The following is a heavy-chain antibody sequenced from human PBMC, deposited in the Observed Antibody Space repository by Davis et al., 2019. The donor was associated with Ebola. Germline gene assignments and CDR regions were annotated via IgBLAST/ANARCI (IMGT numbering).Heavy chain of an antibody. CDR3: AREGVWFGELLSYYFDY. Sequence: SVKVSCKASGGTFSSYAISWVRQAPGQGLEWMGGIIPIFGTANYAQKFQGRVTITADKSTSTAYMELSSLRSEDTAVYYCAREGVWFGELLSYYFDYWGQGTLVTVSS. J-gene: IGHJ4*02. CDR1: GGTFSSYA. CDR2: IIPIFGTA. V-gene: IGHV1-69*06. D-gene: IGHD3-10*01.